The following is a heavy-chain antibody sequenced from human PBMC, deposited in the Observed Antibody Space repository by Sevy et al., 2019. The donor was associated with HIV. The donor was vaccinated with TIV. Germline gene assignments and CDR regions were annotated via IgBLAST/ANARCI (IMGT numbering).Heavy chain of an antibody. J-gene: IGHJ6*02. D-gene: IGHD3-22*01. CDR3: ARPGDSRALRGGYQYAIGV. CDR1: SGSNSRRTDY. V-gene: IGHV4-39*01. CDR2: VYYSGRA. Sequence: SETLSLTCTVSSGSNSRRTDYWAWFRQSPGKGLEWIGSVYYSGRAHYNWSLRSRVTISVDSSKNDFSLKVTSVTAADTAVYYCARPGDSRALRGGYQYAIGVWGQGTTVTVSS.